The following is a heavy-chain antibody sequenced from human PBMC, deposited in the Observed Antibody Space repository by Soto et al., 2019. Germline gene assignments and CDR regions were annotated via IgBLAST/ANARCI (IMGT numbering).Heavy chain of an antibody. CDR1: GFTFSSYA. Sequence: GGSLRLSCAASGFTFSSYAMHWVRQAPGKGLEWVAVISYDGSNKYYADSVKGRFTISRDNSKNTLYLQMNSLRAEDTAVYYCAREDIVGPPPDPYYYYGMDVWGQGTTVTVSS. CDR2: ISYDGSNK. J-gene: IGHJ6*02. D-gene: IGHD2-15*01. CDR3: AREDIVGPPPDPYYYYGMDV. V-gene: IGHV3-30-3*01.